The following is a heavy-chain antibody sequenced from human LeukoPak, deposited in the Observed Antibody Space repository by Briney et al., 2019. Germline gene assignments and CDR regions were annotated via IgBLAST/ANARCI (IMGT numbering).Heavy chain of an antibody. CDR2: MNPNSGNT. CDR3: ARGGPLRAIAARPLNDAFDI. CDR1: GYTFTSYD. J-gene: IGHJ3*02. D-gene: IGHD6-6*01. Sequence: GASVKVSCKASGYTFTSYDINWVRQATGQGLEWMGWMNPNSGNTGYAQKFQGRVTITRNTPISTAYMELSSLRSEDTAVYYCARGGPLRAIAARPLNDAFDIWGQGTMVTVSS. V-gene: IGHV1-8*03.